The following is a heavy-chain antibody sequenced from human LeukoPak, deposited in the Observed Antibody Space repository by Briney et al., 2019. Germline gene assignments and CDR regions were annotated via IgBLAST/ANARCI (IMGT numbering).Heavy chain of an antibody. CDR2: ISSSSSYI. J-gene: IGHJ4*02. D-gene: IGHD2-21*02. V-gene: IGHV3-21*01. Sequence: GGSLRLSCAASGFTFSFYSMNWVRQAPGKGLEWVSSISSSSSYIYHADSVKGRFTISRDNAKNSRYLQMNSLRAEDTAVHYCARDPIPAYCGGDCYRPLDYWGQGTLVTVSS. CDR1: GFTFSFYS. CDR3: ARDPIPAYCGGDCYRPLDY.